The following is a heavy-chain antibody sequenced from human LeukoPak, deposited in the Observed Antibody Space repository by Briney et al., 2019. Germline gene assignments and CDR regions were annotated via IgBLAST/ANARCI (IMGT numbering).Heavy chain of an antibody. Sequence: ASVKVSCXASGYTFTGYYMHWVRQAPGQGLEWMARINPNSGGTNYAQKFQGRVTMTRDTSISTAYMELSRLRSDDTVVYYCARDPSRSGVFDYWGQGTLVTVSS. D-gene: IGHD3-10*01. CDR2: INPNSGGT. J-gene: IGHJ4*02. CDR3: ARDPSRSGVFDY. CDR1: GYTFTGYY. V-gene: IGHV1-2*05.